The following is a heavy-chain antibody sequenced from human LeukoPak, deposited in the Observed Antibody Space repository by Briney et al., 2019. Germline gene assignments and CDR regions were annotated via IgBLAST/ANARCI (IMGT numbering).Heavy chain of an antibody. CDR1: GYTFTSYG. Sequence: ASVKVSCKASGYTFTSYGISWVRQAPGQGLEWMGWSSAYNGNTNYAQKLQGRVTMTTDTSTSTAYMELRSLRSDDTAVYYCARGPRGITMIVVAPMNWFDPWGQGTLVTVSS. CDR2: SSAYNGNT. J-gene: IGHJ5*02. D-gene: IGHD3-22*01. V-gene: IGHV1-18*01. CDR3: ARGPRGITMIVVAPMNWFDP.